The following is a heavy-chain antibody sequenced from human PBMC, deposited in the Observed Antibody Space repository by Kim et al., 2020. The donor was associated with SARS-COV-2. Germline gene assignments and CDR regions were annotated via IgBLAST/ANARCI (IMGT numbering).Heavy chain of an antibody. CDR3: AKGFGGYYDRGDQAYGMDA. J-gene: IGHJ6*02. V-gene: IGHV3-30*18. CDR1: AFTFRAYG. D-gene: IGHD3-22*01. Sequence: GGSLRLSCAASAFTFRAYGMHWVRQAPGKGLEWVAVVSCDGSHNFYEDSVKGRFSISRDNSKNTLYLQMNSLSVEDTAVDYCAKGFGGYYDRGDQAYGMDAWGQGTTVTVSS. CDR2: VSCDGSHN.